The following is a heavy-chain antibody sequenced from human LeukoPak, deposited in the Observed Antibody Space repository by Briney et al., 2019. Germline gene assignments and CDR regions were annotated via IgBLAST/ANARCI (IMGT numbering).Heavy chain of an antibody. CDR3: ARGGGNYDSSGYYYGERYFDY. D-gene: IGHD3-22*01. CDR1: GGTFSSYA. V-gene: IGHV1-69*05. J-gene: IGHJ4*02. CDR2: IIPIFGTA. Sequence: SVKVSCKASGGTFSSYAISWVRQAPGQGLEWMGRIIPIFGTANYAQKFQGRVTITTDESTSTAYMELSSLRSDDTAVYYCARGGGNYDSSGYYYGERYFDYWGQGTLVTVSS.